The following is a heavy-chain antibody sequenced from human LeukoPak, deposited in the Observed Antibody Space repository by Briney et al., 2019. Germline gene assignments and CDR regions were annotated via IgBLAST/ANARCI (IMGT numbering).Heavy chain of an antibody. CDR1: GYSISRGYY. Sequence: PSETLSLTCTVSGYSISRGYYWGWIRQPPGKGLEWIGSIYRSGSTYYNPSLKSRVTISVDTSKNQFSLKLSSVTAADTVVYYYARVATIGEVSGWGQGTLVTVSS. CDR3: ARVATIGEVSG. D-gene: IGHD5-24*01. V-gene: IGHV4-38-2*02. CDR2: IYRSGST. J-gene: IGHJ4*02.